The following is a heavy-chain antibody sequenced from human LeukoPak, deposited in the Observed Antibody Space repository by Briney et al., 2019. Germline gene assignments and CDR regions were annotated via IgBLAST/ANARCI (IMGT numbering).Heavy chain of an antibody. J-gene: IGHJ4*02. CDR3: AKERDYYGSGRGLYFDY. V-gene: IGHV3-23*01. CDR1: GFTFSSYA. CDR2: ISGSGGST. D-gene: IGHD3-10*01. Sequence: GGSLRLSCAASGFTFSSYAMSWVRQAPGKGLEWISAISGSGGSTYYADSVKGRFTISRDNSKNTLYLQMNSLRAEDTAVYYCAKERDYYGSGRGLYFDYWGQGTLVTVSS.